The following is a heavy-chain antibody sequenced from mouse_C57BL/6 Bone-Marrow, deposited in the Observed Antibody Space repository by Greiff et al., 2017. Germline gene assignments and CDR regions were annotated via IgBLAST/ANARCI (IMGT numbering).Heavy chain of an antibody. CDR2: IYPGSGST. CDR1: GYTFTSYW. Sequence: QVQLKQPGAELVKPGASVKMSCKASGYTFTSYWITWVKQRPGQGLEWIGDIYPGSGSTNYNEKFTGKATLTVDTSSSTAYMQLSSLTSEDSAVYYCARPYYSNYWYFDVWGTGTTVTVSS. J-gene: IGHJ1*03. CDR3: ARPYYSNYWYFDV. V-gene: IGHV1-55*01. D-gene: IGHD2-5*01.